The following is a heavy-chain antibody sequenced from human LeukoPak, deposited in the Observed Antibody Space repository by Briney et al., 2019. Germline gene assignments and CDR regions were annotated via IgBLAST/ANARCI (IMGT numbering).Heavy chain of an antibody. V-gene: IGHV1-3*01. CDR3: ARDGVGATIDY. D-gene: IGHD1-26*01. Sequence: AASVKVSCKASGYTFTSYAMHWVRQAPGQRLEWMGWINAGNGYTKYSQKFQGRVTITRDTSASTAYMELSSLRSEDTAVYYCARDGVGATIDYWGQGTLVTVSS. CDR2: INAGNGYT. CDR1: GYTFTSYA. J-gene: IGHJ4*02.